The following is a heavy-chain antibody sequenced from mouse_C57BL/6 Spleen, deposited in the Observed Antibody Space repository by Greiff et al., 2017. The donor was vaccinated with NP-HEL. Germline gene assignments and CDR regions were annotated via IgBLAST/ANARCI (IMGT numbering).Heavy chain of an antibody. D-gene: IGHD1-1*01. J-gene: IGHJ4*01. CDR3: ARGPFTTVVAPGAMDY. CDR2: INPNNGGT. Sequence: VQLQQPGTELVKPGASVKLSCKASGYTFTSYWMHWVKQRPGQGLEWIGNINPNNGGTSYNQKFKGKATLTVDKSSSTAYMELRSLTSEDSAVYYCARGPFTTVVAPGAMDYWGQGTSVTVSS. CDR1: GYTFTSYW. V-gene: IGHV1-53*01.